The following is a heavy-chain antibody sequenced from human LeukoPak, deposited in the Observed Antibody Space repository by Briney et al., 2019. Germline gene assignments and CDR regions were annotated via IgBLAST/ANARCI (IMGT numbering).Heavy chain of an antibody. CDR2: IKQDGSKK. J-gene: IGHJ4*02. CDR3: TRVGYIDEGMEY. CDR1: GFTFSNYW. Sequence: QPGGSLRLSCAASGFTFSNYWMSWVRQAPGKGLEWVANIKQDGSKKSYVDSVKGRFTISRDNAKNSLYLQMNSLRAEDTAIYYCTRVGYIDEGMEYWGQGTLVTVSS. V-gene: IGHV3-7*04. D-gene: IGHD5-24*01.